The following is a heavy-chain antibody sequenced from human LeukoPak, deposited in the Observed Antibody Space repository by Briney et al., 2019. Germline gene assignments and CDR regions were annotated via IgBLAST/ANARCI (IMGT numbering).Heavy chain of an antibody. V-gene: IGHV4-4*02. J-gene: IGHJ6*03. CDR2: IFHRGIP. D-gene: IGHD3-16*02. CDR3: ARVMGASWFFYLDA. Sequence: SETLSLTCAVSGDSIINNWWSWVRQSPGKGLEWIGQIFHRGIPNYNPSLESRVTMSIDKSNNQLSLKLNSVTAADTAVYYCARVMGASWFFYLDAWGKGTTVTVSS. CDR1: GDSIINNW.